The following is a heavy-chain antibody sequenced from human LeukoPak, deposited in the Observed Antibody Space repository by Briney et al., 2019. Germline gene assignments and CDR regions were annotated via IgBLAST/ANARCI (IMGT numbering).Heavy chain of an antibody. CDR1: GFTFSSYA. CDR3: ERRWLFDL. D-gene: IGHD5-12*01. Sequence: PGGSLRLSCAASGFTFSSYAMHWVRQAPGKGLEVWAVISYDVSNKYYADSVKGRFTSSRDNSKNTLYLQMNSLRAEDTDVYYCERRWLFDLWGQGTLVTVSS. CDR2: ISYDVSNK. J-gene: IGHJ4*02. V-gene: IGHV3-30*04.